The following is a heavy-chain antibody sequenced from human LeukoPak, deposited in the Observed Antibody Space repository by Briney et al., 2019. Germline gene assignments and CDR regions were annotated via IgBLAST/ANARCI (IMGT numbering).Heavy chain of an antibody. V-gene: IGHV3-21*01. CDR3: ARAPEGEYFDH. J-gene: IGHJ4*02. CDR1: GFTFSSYS. D-gene: IGHD2/OR15-2a*01. CDR2: ISSSSSYI. Sequence: PGGSLRLSCAASGFTFSSYSMDWVRQAPGKGLEWVSSISSSSSYIYYADSVKGRFTISRDNAKNSLYLQMNSLRAEDTAVYYCARAPEGEYFDHWGQGTLVTVSS.